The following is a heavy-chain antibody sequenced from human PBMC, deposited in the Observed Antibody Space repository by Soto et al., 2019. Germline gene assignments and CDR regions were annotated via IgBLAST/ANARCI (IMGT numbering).Heavy chain of an antibody. Sequence: QVQLVESGGGLVKPGGSLRLSCAASGFTFTDYYMSRIRQAPGKGLEWVSYRSSSGGTIYYADSVKGRFTISRDNAKNALYLQMNSLRAEDTAVYYCARVVGYCSGGSCQNWFDPWGQGTLVTVSS. V-gene: IGHV3-11*01. J-gene: IGHJ5*02. CDR3: ARVVGYCSGGSCQNWFDP. CDR2: RSSSGGTI. D-gene: IGHD2-15*01. CDR1: GFTFTDYY.